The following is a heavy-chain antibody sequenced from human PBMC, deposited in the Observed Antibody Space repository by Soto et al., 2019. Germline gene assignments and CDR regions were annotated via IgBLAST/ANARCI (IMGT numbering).Heavy chain of an antibody. Sequence: GGSLRLCCAASGFTFSSYSMNWVRQAPGKGLEWVSYISTSSTIYYADSVKGRFTISRDNSMNTLYLQMNTLRAEDTAIYYCAKVSSSWYAGFFDLWGQGTLVTVSS. CDR2: ISTSSTI. D-gene: IGHD6-13*01. J-gene: IGHJ4*02. CDR3: AKVSSSWYAGFFDL. V-gene: IGHV3-48*01. CDR1: GFTFSSYS.